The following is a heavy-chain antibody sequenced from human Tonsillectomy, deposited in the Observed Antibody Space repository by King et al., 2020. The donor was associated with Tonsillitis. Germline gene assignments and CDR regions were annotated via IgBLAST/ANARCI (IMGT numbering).Heavy chain of an antibody. D-gene: IGHD6-13*01. CDR2: IRFDESDK. J-gene: IGHJ4*02. V-gene: IGHV3-30*02. Sequence: VQLVESGGGVVQPGGSLRLSCAASGFSISTYGMHWVRQAPGKGPEWVTFIRFDESDKYYADSVKGRFTISRDNSKNTLYLQMNSLRVEDTAVYYCAKEQAYSSSWFAYWGQGTLVTVSS. CDR1: GFSISTYG. CDR3: AKEQAYSSSWFAY.